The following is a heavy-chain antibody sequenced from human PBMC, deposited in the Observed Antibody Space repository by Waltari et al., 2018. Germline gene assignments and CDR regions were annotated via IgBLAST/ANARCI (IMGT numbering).Heavy chain of an antibody. CDR3: AFPEGGGSCYSCGMDV. D-gene: IGHD2-15*01. J-gene: IGHJ6*02. CDR1: GGTFSSYA. V-gene: IGHV1-69*08. CDR2: IIPIFGTA. Sequence: QVQLVQSGAEVKKPGSSVKVSCKASGGTFSSYAISWVRQAPGQGLEWMGRIIPIFGTANDAQKFQGRVTITEDKSTSTAYMELSSLRSEDTAVYYCAFPEGGGSCYSCGMDVWGQGTTVTVSS.